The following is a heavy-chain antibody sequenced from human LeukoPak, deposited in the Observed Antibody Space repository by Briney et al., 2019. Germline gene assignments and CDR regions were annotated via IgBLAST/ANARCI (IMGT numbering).Heavy chain of an antibody. CDR3: AKERYYGSGSPLDY. V-gene: IGHV3-21*04. D-gene: IGHD3-10*01. CDR2: ISTTSSSSYI. CDR1: GFTFSRYA. J-gene: IGHJ4*02. Sequence: GGSLRLSCAASGFTFSRYAMNWVRQAPGKGLEWVSSISTTSSSSYIHYADSMKGRFTISRDNAKSSLYLQMNSLRAEDTAVYYCAKERYYGSGSPLDYWGQGTLVTVSS.